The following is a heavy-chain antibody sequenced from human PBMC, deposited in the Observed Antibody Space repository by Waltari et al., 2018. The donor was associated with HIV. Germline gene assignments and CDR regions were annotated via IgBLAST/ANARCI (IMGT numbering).Heavy chain of an antibody. D-gene: IGHD3-16*01. CDR2: VYYGGRT. Sequence: QLQESGPALVKPSETLSLSCSVSGVPLTSKNYYWGWVRQSPGKIPYWIASVYYGGRTYNNPSLKSRLSLSLYTSKNRLSLNVTSVTAADTAVYYCARHSGPYVHFFDLWGRGTLVTVTS. CDR3: ARHSGPYVHFFDL. J-gene: IGHJ2*01. CDR1: GVPLTSKNYY. V-gene: IGHV4-39*01.